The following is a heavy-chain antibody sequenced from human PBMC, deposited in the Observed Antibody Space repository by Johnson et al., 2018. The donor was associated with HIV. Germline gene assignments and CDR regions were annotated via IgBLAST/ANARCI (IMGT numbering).Heavy chain of an antibody. D-gene: IGHD3-10*01. J-gene: IGHJ3*02. CDR3: TTDRGGSSDAFDI. Sequence: VQLVESGGGLIQPGGSLRLSCAASGFTFSSYGMHWVRQAPGKGLEWVGRITSKTDGGTTDYAAPVKGRFTISRDDSKNTLYLQMNSLKTEDTAVYYCTTDRGGSSDAFDIWGQGTMVTVSS. V-gene: IGHV3-15*01. CDR1: GFTFSSYG. CDR2: ITSKTDGGTT.